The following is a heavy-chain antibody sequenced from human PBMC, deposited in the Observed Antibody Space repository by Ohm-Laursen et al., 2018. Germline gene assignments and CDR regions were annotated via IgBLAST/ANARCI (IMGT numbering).Heavy chain of an antibody. V-gene: IGHV4-59*08. Sequence: GTLSLTCTVSGGSISSYYWSWIRQPPGKGLEWIGYISYSGSTSYTPSLKSRVTISVDTSKNQFSLKLSSVTAADTAVYYCARHIGEYYGSGSYFWFDPWGQGTLVTVSS. CDR2: ISYSGST. CDR3: ARHIGEYYGSGSYFWFDP. CDR1: GGSISSYY. D-gene: IGHD3-10*01. J-gene: IGHJ5*02.